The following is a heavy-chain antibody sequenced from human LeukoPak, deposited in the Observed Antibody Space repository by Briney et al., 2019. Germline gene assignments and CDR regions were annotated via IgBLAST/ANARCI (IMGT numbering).Heavy chain of an antibody. D-gene: IGHD7-27*01. J-gene: IGHJ4*02. CDR3: ARDFNWGYDY. CDR2: MNPNSGNT. CDR1: GYTFTSYD. V-gene: IGHV1-8*03. Sequence: ASVKVSCKASGYTFTSYDINWVRQATGQGPEWVGWMNPNSGNTGYAQKFQGRVTITRNTSISTVYMELSSLRSEDMAVYYCARDFNWGYDYLGQGTLVTVSS.